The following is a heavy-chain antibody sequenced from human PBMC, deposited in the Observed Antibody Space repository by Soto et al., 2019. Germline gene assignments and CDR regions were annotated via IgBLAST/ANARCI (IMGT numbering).Heavy chain of an antibody. Sequence: QVQLQESGPGLVKPSQTLSLTCTVSGGSISSGGYYWSWIRQHPGKGREWIGYIYYSGSTYYNPSLKSRVTISVDTSKNQFSLKLSSVTAADTAVYYCARLSDYGDYVWFDPWGQGTLVTVSS. V-gene: IGHV4-31*03. CDR1: GGSISSGGYY. J-gene: IGHJ5*02. D-gene: IGHD4-17*01. CDR2: IYYSGST. CDR3: ARLSDYGDYVWFDP.